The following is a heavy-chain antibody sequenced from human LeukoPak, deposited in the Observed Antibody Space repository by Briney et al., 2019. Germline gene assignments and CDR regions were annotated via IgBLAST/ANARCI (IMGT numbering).Heavy chain of an antibody. D-gene: IGHD1-26*01. J-gene: IGHJ3*02. CDR1: GYNFIAYY. V-gene: IGHV1-2*02. Sequence: ASVRVSCKASGYNFIAYYLHWVRQAPGQGLEWMGWINPNSGVTDYAQKFQGRVTMTKKTSINTAYMELSRLTSDDTAVYYCARDKGAAWTHSFYIWGQRTGVPVSS. CDR2: INPNSGVT. CDR3: ARDKGAAWTHSFYI.